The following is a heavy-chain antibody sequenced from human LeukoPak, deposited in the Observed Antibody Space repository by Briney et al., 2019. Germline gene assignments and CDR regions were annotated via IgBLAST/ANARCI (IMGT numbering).Heavy chain of an antibody. V-gene: IGHV4-39*07. CDR3: ARDRYYYGSGSYYWFDP. CDR1: GGSISSYY. CDR2: IYYSGST. D-gene: IGHD3-10*01. Sequence: SETLSLTCTVSGGSISSYYWGWIRQPPGKGLEWIGSIYYSGSTYYNPSLKSRVTMSVDTSKNQFSLKLNSVTAADTAVYYCARDRYYYGSGSYYWFDPWGQGTLVTVSS. J-gene: IGHJ5*02.